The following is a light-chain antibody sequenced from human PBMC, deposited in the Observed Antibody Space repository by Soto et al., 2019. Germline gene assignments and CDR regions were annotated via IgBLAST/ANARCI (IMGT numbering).Light chain of an antibody. CDR1: QSVSSSY. Sequence: ESVLTQSPGTLSLSPGERATLSCRASQSVSSSYLAWYQQKPGQAPRLLIYGASFRATGIPDRFSGSGSGTDFTLTISRLQPEDFVVYYCQQYGGSPPYTFGQGTKLEIK. CDR3: QQYGGSPPYT. CDR2: GAS. V-gene: IGKV3-20*01. J-gene: IGKJ2*01.